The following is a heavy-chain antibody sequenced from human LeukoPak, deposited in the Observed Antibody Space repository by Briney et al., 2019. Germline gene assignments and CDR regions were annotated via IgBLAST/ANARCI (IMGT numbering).Heavy chain of an antibody. CDR2: ISAYNDNT. V-gene: IGHV1-18*01. D-gene: IGHD6-19*01. CDR3: ARDIAVAGTSRSDPMGIDY. Sequence: ASVKVPCTASGYTFTSYGISWVRQAPGQGLEWMGWISAYNDNTNYAQKLQGRVTMTTDTSTSTAYMELRSLRSDDTAVYYCARDIAVAGTSRSDPMGIDYWGQGTLVTVSS. CDR1: GYTFTSYG. J-gene: IGHJ4*02.